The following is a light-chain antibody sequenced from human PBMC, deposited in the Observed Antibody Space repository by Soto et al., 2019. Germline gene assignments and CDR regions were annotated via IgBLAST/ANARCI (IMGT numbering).Light chain of an antibody. Sequence: QSALTQPASVSGSPGQSITISCTGTSSDVGDYFYVSWYQHLPGKAPKLMIYDVTNRPSGVSNRFSGSKSGNTASLTISGLQAEDEADYYCTSYTSSSTLVVFGGGTQLTVL. CDR3: TSYTSSSTLVV. V-gene: IGLV2-14*03. J-gene: IGLJ2*01. CDR1: SSDVGDYFY. CDR2: DVT.